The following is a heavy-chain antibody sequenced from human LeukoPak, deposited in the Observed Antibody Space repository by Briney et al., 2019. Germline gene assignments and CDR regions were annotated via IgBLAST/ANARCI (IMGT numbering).Heavy chain of an antibody. CDR2: ISGSGYST. CDR3: VKVSGRWSCWPFDF. CDR1: GVTFHNYA. J-gene: IGHJ4*02. Sequence: PGGSLRLSCVASGVTFHNYAMAWVRQAPGKGLEWVSGISGSGYSTYYADSVKGRFTISRDDSKNTLYMQMNSLRVEDTAVYYCVKVSGRWSCWPFDFWGQGTLVTVSS. D-gene: IGHD3-10*01. V-gene: IGHV3-23*01.